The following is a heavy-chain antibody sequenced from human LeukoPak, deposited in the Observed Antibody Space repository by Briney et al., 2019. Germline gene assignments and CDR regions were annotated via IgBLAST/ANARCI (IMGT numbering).Heavy chain of an antibody. CDR3: ARARGYDFWSGYARGFDP. CDR1: GGSISSYY. D-gene: IGHD3-3*01. Sequence: SETLSLTCTVSGGSISSYYWSWIRQPPGKGLGWIGYIYYSGSTNYNPSLKSRVTISVDTSKNQFSLKLSSVTAADTAVYYCARARGYDFWSGYARGFDPWGQGTLVTVSS. V-gene: IGHV4-59*01. J-gene: IGHJ5*02. CDR2: IYYSGST.